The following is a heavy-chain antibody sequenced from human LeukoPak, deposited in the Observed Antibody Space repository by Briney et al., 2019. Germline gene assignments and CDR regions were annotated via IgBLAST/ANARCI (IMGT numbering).Heavy chain of an antibody. CDR3: ARRFSYYFPNPFDY. CDR2: IYYSGST. Sequence: SETLSLTCTVSGGSISSSSYYWGWIRQPPGKGLEWIGSIYYSGSTYYNPSLKSRVTISVDTSKNQFSLKLSSVTAADTAVYYCARRFSYYFPNPFDYWGQGTLVTVSS. V-gene: IGHV4-39*07. CDR1: GGSISSSSYY. D-gene: IGHD2/OR15-2a*01. J-gene: IGHJ4*02.